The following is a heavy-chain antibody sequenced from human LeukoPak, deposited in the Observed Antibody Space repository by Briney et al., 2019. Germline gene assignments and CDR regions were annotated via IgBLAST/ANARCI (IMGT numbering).Heavy chain of an antibody. CDR1: GFTFDDYG. Sequence: GGSPRLSCAASGFTFDDYGMSWVRQAPGKGLEWVSNINRNGGNTAYADSVKGRFTISRDNAKNSLYLQMNSLRAEDTALYYCARDHGAIALTNYLDYWGQGTLVTVSS. D-gene: IGHD1-1*01. CDR3: ARDHGAIALTNYLDY. V-gene: IGHV3-20*04. J-gene: IGHJ4*02. CDR2: INRNGGNT.